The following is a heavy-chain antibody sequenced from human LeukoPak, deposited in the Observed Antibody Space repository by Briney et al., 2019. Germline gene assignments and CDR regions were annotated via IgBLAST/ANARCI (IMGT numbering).Heavy chain of an antibody. CDR1: GFTFTSYA. Sequence: GGSLRLSCAASGFTFTSYAMHWVRQAPGKGLEWVAVVSYDGTDKYYADSVKGRFTIARDNSRNTLYLQMNSLRAEDTAVYYCARDLQMATIFHLDFDYWGQGTLVTVSS. CDR3: ARDLQMATIFHLDFDY. D-gene: IGHD5-24*01. CDR2: VSYDGTDK. V-gene: IGHV3-30*04. J-gene: IGHJ4*02.